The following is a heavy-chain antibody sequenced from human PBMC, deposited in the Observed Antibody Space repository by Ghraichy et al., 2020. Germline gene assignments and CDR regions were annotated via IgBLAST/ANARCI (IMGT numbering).Heavy chain of an antibody. CDR3: AREGPYYDFWSGYYVIDY. V-gene: IGHV3-7*01. Sequence: GGSLRLSCAASGFTFSSYWMSWVRQAPGKGLEWVANIKQDGSEKYYVDSVKGRFTISRDNAKNSLYLQMNSLRADDTAVYYCAREGPYYDFWSGYYVIDYWGQGTLVTVSS. J-gene: IGHJ4*02. D-gene: IGHD3-3*01. CDR2: IKQDGSEK. CDR1: GFTFSSYW.